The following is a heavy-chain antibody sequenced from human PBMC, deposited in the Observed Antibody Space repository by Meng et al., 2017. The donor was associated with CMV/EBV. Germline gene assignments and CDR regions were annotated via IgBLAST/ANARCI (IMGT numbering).Heavy chain of an antibody. D-gene: IGHD2-15*01. Sequence: GESLKISCAASGFTFSDYYMSWIRQAPGKGLEWVSVIYSGGSTYYADSVKGRFTISRDNSKNTLYLQMNSLRAEDTAVYYCARDLKVVAATDYYYGMDVWGQGTTVTVSS. CDR2: IYSGGST. CDR1: GFTFSDYY. J-gene: IGHJ6*02. CDR3: ARDLKVVAATDYYYGMDV. V-gene: IGHV3-53*01.